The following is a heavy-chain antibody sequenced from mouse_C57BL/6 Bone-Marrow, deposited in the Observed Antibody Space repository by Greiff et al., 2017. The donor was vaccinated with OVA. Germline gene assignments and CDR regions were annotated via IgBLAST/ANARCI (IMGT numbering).Heavy chain of an antibody. CDR2: INSDGGST. CDR3: VVYNSMDY. D-gene: IGHD1-1*01. CDR1: EYEFPSHD. Sequence: EVKLMESGGGLVQPGESLKLSCESNEYEFPSHDMSWVRKTPEKRLELVAAINSDGGSTSYPDNMERRFIISRDNTKKTLYLQMSSLRSEDTAFVSTVVYNSMDYWGQGTSVTVSS. J-gene: IGHJ4*01. V-gene: IGHV5-2*01.